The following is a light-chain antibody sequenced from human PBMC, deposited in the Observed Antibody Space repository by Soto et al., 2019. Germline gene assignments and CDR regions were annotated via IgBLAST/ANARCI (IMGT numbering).Light chain of an antibody. Sequence: EIVLTQSPGTLSLSPGERATLSCRASQSVSSSYLAWYQQKPGQAPSLLIYGASNRATGIPDRFSGSGSGTDFTLTISRLEPEDFAVSYCQQYDSSPTTFGQGTKVEIK. CDR2: GAS. J-gene: IGKJ2*01. CDR1: QSVSSSY. V-gene: IGKV3-20*01. CDR3: QQYDSSPTT.